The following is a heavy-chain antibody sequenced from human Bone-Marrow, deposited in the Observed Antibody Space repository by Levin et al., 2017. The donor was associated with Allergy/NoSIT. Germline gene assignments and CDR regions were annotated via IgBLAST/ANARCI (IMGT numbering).Heavy chain of an antibody. CDR3: ATAAPTGRLHPILSQFDY. CDR2: ISGYNGNT. V-gene: IGHV1-18*01. J-gene: IGHJ4*02. D-gene: IGHD1-1*01. CDR1: DNRFTTYG. Sequence: GESLKISCKVSDNRFTTYGFTWVRQAPGQGLEWMGWISGYNGNTNFAQNLQGRVTMTTDTSTRTAYMELRSLTSDDTAVYYCATAAPTGRLHPILSQFDYWGQGTQVSVSS.